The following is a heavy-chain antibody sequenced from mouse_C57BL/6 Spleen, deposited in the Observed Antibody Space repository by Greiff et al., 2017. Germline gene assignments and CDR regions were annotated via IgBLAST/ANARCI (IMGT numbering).Heavy chain of an antibody. D-gene: IGHD1-1*01. Sequence: EVQLKESGAELVKPGASVSLSCTASGFNITDCYMRCLKQRTQQGLEWIGRFVPEDGETNYAPTFQGKDTITADTSSNTAYLQLSSLTSEDTAVYYWAFSGSSYERYFDVWGTGTTVTVSS. CDR3: AFSGSSYERYFDV. J-gene: IGHJ1*03. CDR1: GFNITDCY. CDR2: FVPEDGET. V-gene: IGHV14-2*01.